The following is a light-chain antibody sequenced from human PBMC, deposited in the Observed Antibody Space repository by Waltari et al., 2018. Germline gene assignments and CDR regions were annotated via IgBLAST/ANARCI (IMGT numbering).Light chain of an antibody. V-gene: IGLV1-44*01. CDR2: GDN. J-gene: IGLJ3*02. CDR1: VCNLESNS. Sequence: QSVLTPPPSASGTPGQRVTTSCSGSVCNLESNSVNWHRQPPGTAPKLLIHGDNRRPSGVPGRFAVSKSCASPSLATSGLQAADGADYYCAGWDDSLNGQVFGGGTKQTVL. CDR3: AGWDDSLNGQV.